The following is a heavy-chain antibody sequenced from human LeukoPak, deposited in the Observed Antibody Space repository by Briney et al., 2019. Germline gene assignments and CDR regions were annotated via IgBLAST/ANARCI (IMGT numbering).Heavy chain of an antibody. J-gene: IGHJ4*02. D-gene: IGHD5-12*01. V-gene: IGHV1-8*02. Sequence: SVKVSCKASGYTFTSYDINWLRQATGQGLEWMGWMNPNSGNTGYAQKFQGRVTMTRNTSISTAYMELSSLRSEDTAVYYCARVGYSGYDSYYFDYWGQGTLVTVSS. CDR1: GYTFTSYD. CDR3: ARVGYSGYDSYYFDY. CDR2: MNPNSGNT.